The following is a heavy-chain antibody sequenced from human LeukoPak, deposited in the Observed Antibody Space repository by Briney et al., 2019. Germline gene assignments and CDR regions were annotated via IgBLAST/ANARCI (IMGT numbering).Heavy chain of an antibody. J-gene: IGHJ4*02. D-gene: IGHD5-18*01. V-gene: IGHV1-69*04. CDR2: IIPILGIA. CDR3: ARVDSYVKASDY. Sequence: GASVKVSCKASGGTFSSYAISWLRQAPGQGLEWMGRIIPILGIANYAQKFQGRVTITADKSTSTAYMELSSLRSEDTAVYYCARVDSYVKASDYWGQGTLVTVSS. CDR1: GGTFSSYA.